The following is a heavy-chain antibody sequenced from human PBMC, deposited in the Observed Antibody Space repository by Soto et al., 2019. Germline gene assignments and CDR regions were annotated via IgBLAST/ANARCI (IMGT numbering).Heavy chain of an antibody. CDR2: IYYSGST. Sequence: SETLSLTCTVSGGSISSGDYYWSWIRQPPGKVLEWIGYIYYSGSTYYNPSLKSRVTISVDTSKNQFSLKLSSVTAADTAVYYCASNSYGYIFYDDWGQGTLVTVSS. J-gene: IGHJ4*02. CDR1: GGSISSGDYY. D-gene: IGHD5-18*01. V-gene: IGHV4-30-4*01. CDR3: ASNSYGYIFYDD.